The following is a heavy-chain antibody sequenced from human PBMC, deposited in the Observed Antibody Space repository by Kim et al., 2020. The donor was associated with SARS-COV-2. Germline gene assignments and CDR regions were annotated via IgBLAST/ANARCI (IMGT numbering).Heavy chain of an antibody. Sequence: ADSVNGRFTISRDNAKNTLDLQMNSLRAEDTAVYYCARVTTSYYDYGMDVWGQGTTVTVSS. CDR3: ARVTTSYYDYGMDV. J-gene: IGHJ6*02. D-gene: IGHD4-4*01. V-gene: IGHV3-66*01.